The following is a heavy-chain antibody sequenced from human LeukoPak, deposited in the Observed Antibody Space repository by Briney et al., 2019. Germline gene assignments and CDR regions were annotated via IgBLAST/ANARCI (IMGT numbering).Heavy chain of an antibody. V-gene: IGHV4-59*11. J-gene: IGHJ6*02. D-gene: IGHD6-13*01. CDR3: AREESSSWYNYGLDI. CDR2: IYYSGST. CDR1: GGSISSHY. Sequence: KPSETLSLTCTVSGGSISSHYWTWIRQPPGKGLEWIGYIYYSGSTKYNPSLRSRVSISVDTSKTQFSLKLSPVTAADTAVYYCAREESSSWYNYGLDIWGQGTTVTVSS.